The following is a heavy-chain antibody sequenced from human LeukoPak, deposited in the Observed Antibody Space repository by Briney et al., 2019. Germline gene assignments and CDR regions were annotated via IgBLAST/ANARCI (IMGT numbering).Heavy chain of an antibody. CDR3: ARDRSSSSWYRVFDY. CDR1: GDSISRGRYY. CDR2: IYYSGST. Sequence: SQTLSLTCTVSGDSISRGRYYWSWIRQPPGKGLEWIGYIYYSGSTNYNPSLKSRVTISVDTSKNQFSLKLSSVTAADTAVYYCARDRSSSSWYRVFDYWGQGTLVTVSS. D-gene: IGHD6-13*01. V-gene: IGHV4-61*01. J-gene: IGHJ4*02.